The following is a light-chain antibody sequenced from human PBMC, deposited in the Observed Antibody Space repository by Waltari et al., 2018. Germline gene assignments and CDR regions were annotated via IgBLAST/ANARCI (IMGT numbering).Light chain of an antibody. J-gene: IGKJ2*01. V-gene: IGKV3-15*01. CDR2: DAS. Sequence: ERVMTQSPATLSVSPGETATLSCRASQSASTNLAWYQQKAGQAPRLLSYDASIRAKGVPARFSGSGAGTEFTLTITGLQSEDFAVYYCQQYNNWLYTFGQGTKLEIK. CDR3: QQYNNWLYT. CDR1: QSASTN.